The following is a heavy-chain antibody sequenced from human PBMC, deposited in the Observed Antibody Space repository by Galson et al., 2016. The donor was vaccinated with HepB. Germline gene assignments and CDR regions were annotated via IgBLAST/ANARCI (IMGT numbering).Heavy chain of an antibody. J-gene: IGHJ6*02. CDR2: IYYSGHT. V-gene: IGHV4-59*01. CDR1: GASISGYY. D-gene: IGHD6-19*01. CDR3: ARGDSGGWYGFHYGMDV. Sequence: ETLSLTCTVSGASISGYYLSWIRQPPGKGLEWIGYIYYSGHTNYNPSLKSRVTISVDTSKNQFSLKLSSVTAADTAVYYCARGDSGGWYGFHYGMDVWGQGTTVTVSS.